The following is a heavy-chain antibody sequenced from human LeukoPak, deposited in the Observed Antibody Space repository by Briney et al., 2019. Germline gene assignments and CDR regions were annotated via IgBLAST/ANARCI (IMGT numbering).Heavy chain of an antibody. Sequence: GASVKVSCRASGGTFSSYAISWVRQAPGQGLEWMGRIIPILGIANYAQKFQGRVTITADKSTSTAYMELSSLRSEDTAVYYCAREHRNPLYSSGWYDRQEYFDYWGQGTLVTVSS. D-gene: IGHD6-19*01. CDR1: GGTFSSYA. J-gene: IGHJ4*02. CDR3: AREHRNPLYSSGWYDRQEYFDY. V-gene: IGHV1-69*04. CDR2: IIPILGIA.